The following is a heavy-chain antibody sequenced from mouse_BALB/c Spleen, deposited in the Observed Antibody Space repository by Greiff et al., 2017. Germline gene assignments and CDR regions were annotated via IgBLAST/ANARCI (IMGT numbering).Heavy chain of an antibody. Sequence: EVKLEESGPGLVKPSQSLSLSCSVSGYSITSGYFWYFIRQFPGNKLECMGYISYDGSNNYNPSLKNRISITRDTSKNQFFLKLNSVTTEDTARYCWARDYYGSSDLDYWGQGTTLTVSS. V-gene: IGHV3-6*02. CDR3: ARDYYGSSDLDY. CDR1: GYSITSGYF. CDR2: ISYDGSN. D-gene: IGHD1-1*01. J-gene: IGHJ2*01.